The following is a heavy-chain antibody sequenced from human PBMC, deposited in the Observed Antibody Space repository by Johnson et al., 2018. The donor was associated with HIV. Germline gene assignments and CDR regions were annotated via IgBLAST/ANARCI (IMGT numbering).Heavy chain of an antibody. J-gene: IGHJ3*01. Sequence: QVQLVESGGGVVQPGRSLRLSCAASGFTFSSYAMHWVRQAPGKGLEWVAVISYDGSNKCYADSVKGRFPIPRDKAKKTLHLQMNSLSVEDTAVYYCAKVDCGGDTCAGYDPFDLWGQGTLVTVSS. V-gene: IGHV3-30*04. D-gene: IGHD2-21*01. CDR2: ISYDGSNK. CDR3: AKVDCGGDTCAGYDPFDL. CDR1: GFTFSSYA.